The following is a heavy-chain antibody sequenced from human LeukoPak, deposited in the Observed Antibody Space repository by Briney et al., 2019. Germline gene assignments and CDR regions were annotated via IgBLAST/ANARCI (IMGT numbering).Heavy chain of an antibody. CDR3: AKGEKVIANIYYFDF. D-gene: IGHD2-21*01. V-gene: IGHV3-23*01. J-gene: IGHJ4*02. CDR1: GFTFSNYV. Sequence: PGGSLRLSCAASGFTFSNYVMSWVRQAPGKGLEWVSGISGSGGRTYDADSVKGRFTISRDNSKNTLYLQTNSLRAEDTAVYYCAKGEKVIANIYYFDFWGQGTLVTVSS. CDR2: ISGSGGRT.